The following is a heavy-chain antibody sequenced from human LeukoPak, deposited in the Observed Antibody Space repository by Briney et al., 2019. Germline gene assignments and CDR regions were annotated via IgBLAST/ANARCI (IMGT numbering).Heavy chain of an antibody. V-gene: IGHV4-59*06. CDR2: IYYSGST. D-gene: IGHD3-9*01. J-gene: IGHJ3*02. CDR1: GGSISSYY. CDR3: ARGPYYDILTGYLWAFDI. Sequence: SETLSLTCTVSGGSISSYYWSWIRQPPGKGLEWIGYIYYSGSTYYNPSLKSRVTISVDTSKNQFSLKLSSMTAADTAVYYCARGPYYDILTGYLWAFDIWGQGTMVTVSS.